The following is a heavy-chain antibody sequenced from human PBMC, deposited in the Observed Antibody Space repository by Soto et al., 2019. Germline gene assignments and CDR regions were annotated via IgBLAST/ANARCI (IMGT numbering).Heavy chain of an antibody. Sequence: QVQLVRSGAEVKKPGASVKVSCKASGYTFTSYYMHWVRQAPGQGLEWMGIINPSGGSTSAQKFQGRVPMTRDTSKSTVYMELSSLRSEDTAVYYCARVYCSGGGCYSIDSWGQGTLVTVSS. J-gene: IGHJ4*02. CDR3: ARVYCSGGGCYSIDS. V-gene: IGHV1-46*03. CDR2: INPSGGST. D-gene: IGHD2-15*01. CDR1: GYTFTSYY.